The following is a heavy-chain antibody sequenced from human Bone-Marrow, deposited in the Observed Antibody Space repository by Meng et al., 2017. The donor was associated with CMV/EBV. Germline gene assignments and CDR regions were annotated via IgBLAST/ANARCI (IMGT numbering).Heavy chain of an antibody. V-gene: IGHV4-34*01. CDR2: INHSGST. J-gene: IGHJ6*02. CDR3: ARALGGYCSGGSCYSKYYYGMDV. Sequence: SETLSLTCAVYGGSFSGYYWSWIRQPPGKALEWIGEINHSGSTNYNPSLKSRVTISVDTSKNQFSLKLSSVTAADTAVYYCARALGGYCSGGSCYSKYYYGMDVWGRGTTVTVSS. D-gene: IGHD2-15*01. CDR1: GGSFSGYY.